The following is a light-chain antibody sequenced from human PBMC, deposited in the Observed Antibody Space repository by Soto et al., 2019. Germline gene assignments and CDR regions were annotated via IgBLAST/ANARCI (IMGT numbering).Light chain of an antibody. J-gene: IGKJ5*01. CDR1: QSVSSSY. CDR3: KQCGSSPIT. Sequence: EIVLTQSPGTLSLSPGERATLSCSASQSVSSSYLAWYPQKPGQAPRLLSYVASSRATGIPDRFSGSGSGTDFTLTISRLEPEDFAVYYCKQCGSSPITFGQGTRLEIK. V-gene: IGKV3-20*01. CDR2: VAS.